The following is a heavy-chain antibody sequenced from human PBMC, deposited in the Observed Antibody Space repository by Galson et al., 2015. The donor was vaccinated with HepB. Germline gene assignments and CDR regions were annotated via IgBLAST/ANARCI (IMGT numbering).Heavy chain of an antibody. V-gene: IGHV3-23*01. CDR3: AKCSGSNWFVPHHFDS. CDR1: GFNFANYV. CDR2: ISGSGGST. J-gene: IGHJ4*02. D-gene: IGHD6-13*01. Sequence: SLRLSCAASGFNFANYVMNWVRQAPGKGLEWISSISGSGGSTYYRGSFKGRITISRDNSKNTVYLQMKSLRADDTAVYYCAKCSGSNWFVPHHFDSWGQGTLVTVSS.